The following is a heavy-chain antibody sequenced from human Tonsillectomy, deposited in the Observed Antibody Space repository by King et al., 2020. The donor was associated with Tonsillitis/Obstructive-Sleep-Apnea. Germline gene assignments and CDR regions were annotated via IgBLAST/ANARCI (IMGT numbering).Heavy chain of an antibody. CDR2: IGAGGGST. CDR1: GFTFSIYA. D-gene: IGHD3-22*01. CDR3: AKDSDSSGYYPSNYYYMDV. Sequence: VQLVESGGGLVQPGGSLRLSCAASGFTFSIYAMTWVRQAPGKGLEWVSVIGAGGGSTHYADSVKARFTTSRDNSKNTLYLQMNSLRAEDTAVYYCAKDSDSSGYYPSNYYYMDVWGKGTTVTVSS. J-gene: IGHJ6*03. V-gene: IGHV3-23*04.